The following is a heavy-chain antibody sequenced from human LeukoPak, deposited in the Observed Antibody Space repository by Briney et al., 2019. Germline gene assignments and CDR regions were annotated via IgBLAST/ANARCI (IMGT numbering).Heavy chain of an antibody. J-gene: IGHJ4*02. CDR2: INPSGGST. V-gene: IGHV1-46*01. Sequence: ASVKVSCKASGYTFTSYYMHWVRQAPGQGLEWMGLINPSGGSTSYAQKFQGRVTMTRDRSTSTVYMELSSLRSEDTAVYYCAREIKGIGLDYWGQGTLVTVSS. CDR1: GYTFTSYY. D-gene: IGHD3/OR15-3a*01. CDR3: AREIKGIGLDY.